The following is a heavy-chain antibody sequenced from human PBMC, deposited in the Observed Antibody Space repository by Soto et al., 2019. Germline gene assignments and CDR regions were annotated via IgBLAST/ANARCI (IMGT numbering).Heavy chain of an antibody. CDR1: GYTLTELS. CDR3: AYSCYDMETGYCSSNWFDP. J-gene: IGHJ5*02. V-gene: IGHV1-24*01. CDR2: FDPEDGET. D-gene: IGHD3-9*01. Sequence: ASVKVSCKVSGYTLTELSMHWVRQAPGKGLEWMGGFDPEDGETIYAQKFQGRVTMTEDTSTDTAYMELSSLRSEDTAVYYCAYSCYDMETGYCSSNWFDPWGQGTLVTVSS.